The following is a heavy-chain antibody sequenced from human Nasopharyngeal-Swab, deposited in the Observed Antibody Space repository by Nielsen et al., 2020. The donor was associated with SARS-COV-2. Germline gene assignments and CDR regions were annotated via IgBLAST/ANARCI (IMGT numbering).Heavy chain of an antibody. D-gene: IGHD3-22*01. CDR3: AKDYYDSSGYLEYYFDY. CDR2: ISYDGSNK. Sequence: LSLTCVASGFTFSNYWMSWVRQAPGKGLEWVAVISYDGSNKYYADSVKGRFTISRDNSKNTLYLQMNSLRAEDTAVYYCAKDYYDSSGYLEYYFDYWGQGTLVTVSS. V-gene: IGHV3-30*18. CDR1: GFTFSNYW. J-gene: IGHJ4*02.